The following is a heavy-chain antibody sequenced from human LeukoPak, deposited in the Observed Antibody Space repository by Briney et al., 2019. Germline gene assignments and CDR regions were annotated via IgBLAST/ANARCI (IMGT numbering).Heavy chain of an antibody. CDR3: ARDSVICGGDCYIFGAPWDY. Sequence: GGSLRLSCAASGFTFSSYGMHWVRQAPGKGLEWAAVIWYDGSNKYYADSVKGRFTISRDNSKNTLYLQMNSLRAEDTAVYYCARDSVICGGDCYIFGAPWDYWGQGTLVTVSS. J-gene: IGHJ4*02. V-gene: IGHV3-33*01. D-gene: IGHD2-21*02. CDR2: IWYDGSNK. CDR1: GFTFSSYG.